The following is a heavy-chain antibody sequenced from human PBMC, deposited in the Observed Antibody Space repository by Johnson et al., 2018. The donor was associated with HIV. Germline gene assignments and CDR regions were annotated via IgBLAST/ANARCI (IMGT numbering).Heavy chain of an antibody. D-gene: IGHD6-13*01. J-gene: IGHJ3*01. CDR2: ISGSGGST. Sequence: VQLVESGGGLVQPGGSLRLSCAASGFTFSSYAMSWVRQAPGKGLEWVSTISGSGGSTYYADSVKGRFPISRDNSKNTLYLQMNRLRAEDTAVYYCAKVGSGYSSSSWGQGTMVTVSS. V-gene: IGHV3-23*04. CDR3: AKVGSGYSSSS. CDR1: GFTFSSYA.